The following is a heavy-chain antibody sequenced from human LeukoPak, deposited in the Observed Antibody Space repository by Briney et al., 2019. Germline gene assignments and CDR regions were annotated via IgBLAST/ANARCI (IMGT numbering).Heavy chain of an antibody. CDR1: GYTFTSYG. CDR2: ISAYNGNT. D-gene: IGHD3-10*01. CDR3: ARDRMVRGEMDV. V-gene: IGHV1-18*01. Sequence: HRASVKVSCKASGYTFTSYGISWVRQAPGQGLEWMGWISAYNGNTNYAQKLQGRVTMTTDTSTSTAYMELSRLRSDDTAVYYCARDRMVRGEMDVWGKGTTVTISS. J-gene: IGHJ6*04.